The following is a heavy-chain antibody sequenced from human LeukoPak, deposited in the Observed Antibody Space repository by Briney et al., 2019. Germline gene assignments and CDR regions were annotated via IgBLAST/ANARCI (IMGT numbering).Heavy chain of an antibody. J-gene: IGHJ4*02. CDR2: IRYDGGEI. CDR1: GFTFRNYA. CDR3: AKREAAAGMSDFDY. D-gene: IGHD6-13*01. Sequence: PGGPLRLSCAASGFTFRNYAMHWVRQAPGKGLEWVAFIRYDGGEIYYADSVKGRFTISRDNSKNTLYLQIDSLRAEDTAVYYCAKREAAAGMSDFDYWGQGTLVTVSS. V-gene: IGHV3-30*02.